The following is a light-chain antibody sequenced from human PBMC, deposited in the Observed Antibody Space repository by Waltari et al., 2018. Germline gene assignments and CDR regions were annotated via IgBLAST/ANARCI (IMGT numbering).Light chain of an antibody. J-gene: IGKJ1*01. CDR2: AAS. CDR1: QSISNY. CDR3: QQSYSFPRT. V-gene: IGKV1-39*01. Sequence: DIQMNQSPSSLSASVGDRVTITCRPSQSISNYLNWYQQKPGKAPKLLISAASSLESGVPSRFTGSGSGTDFTLTISSLQREDFAIYYCQQSYSFPRTFGQGTRVEIK.